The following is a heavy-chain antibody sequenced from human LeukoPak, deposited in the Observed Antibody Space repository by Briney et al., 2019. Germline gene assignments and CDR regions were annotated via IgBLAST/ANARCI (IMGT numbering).Heavy chain of an antibody. Sequence: GGSLRLSSAASGFTFSSYWMSWVRQAPGKGLEWVANIKQDGSEKYYVDSVKGRFTISRDNAKNSLYLQMNSLRAEDTAVYYCASRGYSYGYLVRYWGQGTLVTVSS. D-gene: IGHD5-18*01. V-gene: IGHV3-7*01. CDR3: ASRGYSYGYLVRY. CDR2: IKQDGSEK. J-gene: IGHJ4*02. CDR1: GFTFSSYW.